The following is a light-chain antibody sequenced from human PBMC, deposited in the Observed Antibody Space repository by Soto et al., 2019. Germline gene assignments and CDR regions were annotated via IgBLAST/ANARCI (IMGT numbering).Light chain of an antibody. CDR2: EVS. V-gene: IGLV2-14*03. CDR3: SSYTTSSTVV. J-gene: IGLJ1*01. CDR1: SSDVGGYNF. Sequence: QSVVAQPASVFGSPGQSITISCTGTSSDVGGYNFVSWYQQHPGKAPKLMIYEVSNRPSGVSNRFSGSKSGNTASLTISGLQPEDEADYYCSSYTTSSTVVFGTGTKVTVL.